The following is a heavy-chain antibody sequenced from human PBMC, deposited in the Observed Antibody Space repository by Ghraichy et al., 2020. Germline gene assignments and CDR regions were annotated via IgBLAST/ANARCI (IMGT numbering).Heavy chain of an antibody. CDR3: ARGAGWYEY. J-gene: IGHJ4*02. CDR2: IYYTGST. Sequence: SETLSLTCTVSGGSMSSNHWSWIRQPPGKGLEWIGYIYYTGSTNYNPSLKSRATISTDMSKNQFSLKLSSVTAADTAVYYCARGAGWYEYWGQGTLVTVS. CDR1: GGSMSSNH. V-gene: IGHV4-59*13. D-gene: IGHD6-19*01.